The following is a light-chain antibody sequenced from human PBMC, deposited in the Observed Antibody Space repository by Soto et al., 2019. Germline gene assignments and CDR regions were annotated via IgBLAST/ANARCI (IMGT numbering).Light chain of an antibody. CDR2: DVT. J-gene: IGLJ1*01. CDR3: NSYTSSRTHV. V-gene: IGLV2-14*03. CDR1: SSDVGGFNY. Sequence: QSALTQPASVSGSPGQSITISCTGTSSDVGGFNYVSWYQQHPGKAPKLMIYDVTNRPSGVSYRFSGSKSGNTASLTISGLQADDEADYYCNSYTSSRTHVFGTGTKLTVL.